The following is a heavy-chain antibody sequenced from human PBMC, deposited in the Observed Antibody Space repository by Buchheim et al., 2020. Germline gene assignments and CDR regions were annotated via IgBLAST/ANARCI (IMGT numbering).Heavy chain of an antibody. Sequence: EVQLVESGGGLVEPGGSLRLSCAASGFTFSNYEMHWVRQVIGKGVEWVSTIGVGGDTYYPGSVKGRFTISRENAKNSLYLQMNSLRAGDTAVYYCSRGAGELELRTMDVWGQGTT. CDR1: GFTFSNYE. CDR2: IGVGGDT. D-gene: IGHD1-7*01. CDR3: SRGAGELELRTMDV. J-gene: IGHJ6*02. V-gene: IGHV3-13*04.